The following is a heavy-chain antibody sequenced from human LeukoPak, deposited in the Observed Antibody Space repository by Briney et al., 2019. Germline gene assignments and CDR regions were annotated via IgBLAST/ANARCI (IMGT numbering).Heavy chain of an antibody. CDR2: VRYDGSKI. D-gene: IGHD3-10*01. CDR1: GFTFSTYG. Sequence: GGSLGLSCAASGFTFSTYGMYWVRQASGKGLEWVAFVRYDGSKIYYAESVKGRFTISRDNSKNTLYVQTNSLRAEDTAVYYCAKQFLWFGELSHFDYWGQGTLVTVSS. CDR3: AKQFLWFGELSHFDY. V-gene: IGHV3-30*02. J-gene: IGHJ4*02.